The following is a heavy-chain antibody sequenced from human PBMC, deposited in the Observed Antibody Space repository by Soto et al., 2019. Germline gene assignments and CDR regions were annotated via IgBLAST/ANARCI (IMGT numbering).Heavy chain of an antibody. CDR3: ARVSGYCSRGSCALDYYYYGMDF. CDR2: IYYSGST. V-gene: IGHV4-39*01. D-gene: IGHD2-15*01. J-gene: IGHJ6*02. CDR1: GDSIRSTRFY. Sequence: SGCLSLPSTVAGDSIRSTRFYGSWISKHTGKELEWLVSIYYSGSTYYNPSLKSRVTISVDTSKNQFSLKLSSVTAADTAVYYCARVSGYCSRGSCALDYYYYGMDFWVQGTTVTVSS.